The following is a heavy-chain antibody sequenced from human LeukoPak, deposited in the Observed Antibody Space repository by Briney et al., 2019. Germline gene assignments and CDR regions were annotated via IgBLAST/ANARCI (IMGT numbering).Heavy chain of an antibody. V-gene: IGHV4-59*01. CDR2: IYYSGST. J-gene: IGHJ6*02. CDR3: ARDRTDYYGMDV. CDR1: GGSLSSYY. Sequence: PSETLSLTCTVSGGSLSSYYWSWIRQPPGKGLEWIGYIYYSGSTNYNPSLKSRVTISVDTSKNQFSLKLSSVTAADTAVYYCARDRTDYYGMDVWGQGTTVTVSS. D-gene: IGHD1-1*01.